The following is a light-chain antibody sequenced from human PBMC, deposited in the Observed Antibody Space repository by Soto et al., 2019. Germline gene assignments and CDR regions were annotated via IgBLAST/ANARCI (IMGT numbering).Light chain of an antibody. J-gene: IGKJ1*01. CDR3: QQYNSYPWT. CDR2: DAS. Sequence: GDRVTITCRASQSISSWLAWYQQKPGKAPKLLIYDASSLESGVPSRLSGSGSGTEFTLTISSLQPDDFATYYCQQYNSYPWTFGQGTKVDI. CDR1: QSISSW. V-gene: IGKV1-5*01.